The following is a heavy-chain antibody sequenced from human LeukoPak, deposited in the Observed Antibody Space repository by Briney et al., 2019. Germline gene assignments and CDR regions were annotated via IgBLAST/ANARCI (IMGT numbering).Heavy chain of an antibody. D-gene: IGHD3-10*01. CDR1: GITSSRHA. CDR2: VSGSEGNT. Sequence: EGSLRLSCAASGITSSRHAIIWGLHAPSKGQEKVSAVSGSEGNTYYANSFKGRFTFSRDNSKNTLYLQMNSLRAEDTAVYYCAKTMVRGVIPYYGMDVWGKGTTVIVSS. V-gene: IGHV3-23*01. J-gene: IGHJ6*04. CDR3: AKTMVRGVIPYYGMDV.